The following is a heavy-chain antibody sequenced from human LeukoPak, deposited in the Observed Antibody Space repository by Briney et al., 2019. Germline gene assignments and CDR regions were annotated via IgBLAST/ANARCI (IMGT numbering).Heavy chain of an antibody. CDR1: GLTFTNHS. CDR3: ATGPVSGGY. CDR2: ISASSRTT. Sequence: PGGSLRLSCAASGLTFTNHSVHWVRQAPGKGLEWLSYISASSRTTVYADSVKGRFTISRDNAKNSLFLQMNSLRDEDTALYYWATGPVSGGYWGQGTLVTVSS. D-gene: IGHD3-16*01. J-gene: IGHJ4*02. V-gene: IGHV3-48*02.